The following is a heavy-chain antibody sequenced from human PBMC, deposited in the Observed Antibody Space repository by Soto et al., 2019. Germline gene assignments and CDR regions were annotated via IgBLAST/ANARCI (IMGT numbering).Heavy chain of an antibody. CDR1: GYTFTSYA. CDR2: INAGNGNT. V-gene: IGHV1-3*01. D-gene: IGHD6-13*01. Sequence: GASVKVSCKASGYTFTSYAMHWVRQAPGQRLEWMVWINAGNGNTKYSQMFQGRVTITRDTSASTAYMELSSLRSEDTAVYYCARDSTGYSSSWLYYYYYFMDVWGKGTTVTVSS. CDR3: ARDSTGYSSSWLYYYYYFMDV. J-gene: IGHJ6*03.